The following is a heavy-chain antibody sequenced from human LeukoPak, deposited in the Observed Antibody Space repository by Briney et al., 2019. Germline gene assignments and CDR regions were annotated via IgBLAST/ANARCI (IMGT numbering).Heavy chain of an antibody. CDR1: GGSFSGYY. Sequence: SETLSFTCAVYGGSFSGYYWSWIRQPPGKGLEWIGEINHSGSTNYNPSLKSRVTISVDTSKNQFSLKLSSVTAADTAVYYCARDGRPYRWFDPWGQGTLVTVSS. CDR2: INHSGST. CDR3: ARDGRPYRWFDP. V-gene: IGHV4-34*01. D-gene: IGHD1-1*01. J-gene: IGHJ5*02.